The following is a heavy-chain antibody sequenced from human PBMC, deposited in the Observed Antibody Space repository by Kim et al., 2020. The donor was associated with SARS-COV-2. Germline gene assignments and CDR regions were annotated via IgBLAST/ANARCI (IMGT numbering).Heavy chain of an antibody. J-gene: IGHJ6*02. CDR2: MSSSSSYI. V-gene: IGHV3-21*01. CDR3: ARDRRHDILTGKTYYYGIDV. Sequence: GGSLRLSCAASGFTFSTYNMNWVRQAPGKGLEWVSSMSSSSSYISYADSVKGRFTISRDNAKNSLYLQMNSLRAEDTAVYYCARDRRHDILTGKTYYYGIDVWGQGTTVTVSS. CDR1: GFTFSTYN. D-gene: IGHD3-9*01.